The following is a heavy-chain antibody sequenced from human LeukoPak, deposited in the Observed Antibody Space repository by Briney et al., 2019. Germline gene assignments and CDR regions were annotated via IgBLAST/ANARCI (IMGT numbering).Heavy chain of an antibody. Sequence: GGSLRLSCAASGFTVSNNYMSWVRQAPGKGLEWVSVVYGGGSTYYADSVKGRFTISRDNSKNTLYLQMNSLRTENTAVYYCAKANPLIVGARAGGPINFWGQGTMVTVSS. CDR3: AKANPLIVGARAGGPINF. V-gene: IGHV3-53*05. J-gene: IGHJ3*01. CDR1: GFTVSNNY. CDR2: VYGGGST. D-gene: IGHD1-26*01.